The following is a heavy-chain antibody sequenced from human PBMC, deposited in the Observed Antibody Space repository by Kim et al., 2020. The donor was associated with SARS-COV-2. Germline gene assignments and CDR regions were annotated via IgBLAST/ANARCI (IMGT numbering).Heavy chain of an antibody. CDR3: ARLAAAGTGDWFDP. D-gene: IGHD6-13*01. Sequence: NPALKSRVTISVDTSKNQFSLKLSSVTAADTAVYYCARLAAAGTGDWFDPWGQGTLVTVSS. V-gene: IGHV4-4*09. J-gene: IGHJ5*02.